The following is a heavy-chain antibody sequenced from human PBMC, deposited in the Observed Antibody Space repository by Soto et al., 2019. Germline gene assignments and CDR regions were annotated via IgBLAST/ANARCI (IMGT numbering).Heavy chain of an antibody. V-gene: IGHV3-30*01. D-gene: IGHD2-15*01. CDR3: AREWWSQGASGFDV. Sequence: QVQLVESGGGVVQPGRSLRLACAASGFTFSNYAMLWVRQAPGTGLEWVALITNGGIEVYADSVRGRCTISRDNSKNTMYLQMNNLRREDAAVYFCAREWWSQGASGFDVWGQGTMVSVSS. J-gene: IGHJ3*01. CDR1: GFTFSNYA. CDR2: ITNGGIE.